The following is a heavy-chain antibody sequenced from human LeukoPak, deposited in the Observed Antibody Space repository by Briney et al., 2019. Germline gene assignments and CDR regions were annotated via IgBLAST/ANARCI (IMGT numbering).Heavy chain of an antibody. CDR3: VREVDTAMVYYFDY. Sequence: GASVKVSCKASGYTFTGYYMHWVRQAPGQGLEWMGRINPNSGGTNYAQKFQGRVTMTRDTSISAAYMELSRLRSDDTAVYYCVREVDTAMVYYFDYWGQGTLVTVSS. D-gene: IGHD5-18*01. V-gene: IGHV1-2*06. CDR2: INPNSGGT. J-gene: IGHJ4*02. CDR1: GYTFTGYY.